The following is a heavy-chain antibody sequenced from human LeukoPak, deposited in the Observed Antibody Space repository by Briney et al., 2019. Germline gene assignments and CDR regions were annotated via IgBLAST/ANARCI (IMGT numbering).Heavy chain of an antibody. CDR3: ARRRGGYYYYMDV. J-gene: IGHJ6*03. V-gene: IGHV3-74*01. CDR1: GFTFSSYW. Sequence: GGSLRLSXAASGFTFSSYWMHWVRQAPGKGLVWVSRINSDGSSTSYADSVKGRFTISRDNAKSTLYLQMNSLRAGDTAVYYCARRRGGYYYYMDVWGKGTTVTVSS. CDR2: INSDGSST. D-gene: IGHD3-10*01.